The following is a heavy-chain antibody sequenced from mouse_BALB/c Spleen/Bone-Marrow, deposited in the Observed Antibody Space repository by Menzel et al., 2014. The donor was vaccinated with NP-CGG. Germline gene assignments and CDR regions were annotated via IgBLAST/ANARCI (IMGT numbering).Heavy chain of an antibody. Sequence: VQLVESGAELVKPGASVKLSCKASGYTFTSYWMHWVKQRPGQGLEWIEEINPSNGRTNYNEKFKSKAALTVDKSSSTAYMQLSSLTSEDSAVYYCARWGFDYWGQGTTLTVSS. V-gene: IGHV1S81*02. CDR2: INPSNGRT. CDR3: ARWGFDY. CDR1: GYTFTSYW. J-gene: IGHJ2*01.